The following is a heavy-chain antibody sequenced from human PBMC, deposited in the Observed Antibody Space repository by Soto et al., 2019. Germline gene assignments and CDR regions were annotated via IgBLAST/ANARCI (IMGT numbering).Heavy chain of an antibody. Sequence: GGSLRLSCAASGFTFDDYAMHWVRQAPGKGLEWVSGISWNSGSIGYADSVRGRFTISRDNAKNSLYLQMNSLRAEDTALYYCAKAYYDCWSYQFDYRGQGTLVTVSS. CDR1: GFTFDDYA. V-gene: IGHV3-9*01. CDR3: AKAYYDCWSYQFDY. J-gene: IGHJ4*02. D-gene: IGHD3-3*01. CDR2: ISWNSGSI.